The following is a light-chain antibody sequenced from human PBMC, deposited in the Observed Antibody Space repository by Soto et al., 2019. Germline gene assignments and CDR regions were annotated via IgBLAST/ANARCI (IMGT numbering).Light chain of an antibody. CDR3: HQYSHSLSIT. V-gene: IGKV3D-15*01. CDR1: QSVTTN. CDR2: DAS. J-gene: IGKJ5*01. Sequence: EIEMTQSPVTLSASPGERATLSCRASQSVTTNLNWYQQKPGQAPRLLIYDASTRSTGIPARFSGSGSGTKYSLTTITRQSADVSVYYCHQYSHSLSITFGQGTLVDIK.